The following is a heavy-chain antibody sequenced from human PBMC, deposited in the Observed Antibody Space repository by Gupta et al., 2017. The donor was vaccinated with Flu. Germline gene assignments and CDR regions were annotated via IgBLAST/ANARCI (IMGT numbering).Heavy chain of an antibody. V-gene: IGHV3-33*01. CDR3: ARADCSTSCYLIDY. CDR1: GFTFSSYG. CDR2: IWYDGSNK. J-gene: IGHJ4*02. Sequence: QVQLVESGGGVVQPGRSLRLSCAASGFTFSSYGMHWVRPAPGKGLEWVAVIWYDGSNKYYADSVKGRFTISRDNSKNTLYLQMNSLRAEDTAVYYCARADCSTSCYLIDYWGQGTLVTVSS. D-gene: IGHD2-2*01.